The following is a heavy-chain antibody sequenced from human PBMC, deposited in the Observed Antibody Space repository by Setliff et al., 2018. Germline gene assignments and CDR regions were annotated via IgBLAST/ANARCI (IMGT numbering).Heavy chain of an antibody. CDR2: IYHSGST. J-gene: IGHJ6*02. Sequence: SETLSLTCAVYGQSFSDYYWSWVRQPPGKGLEWIGEIYHSGSTNYNPSLKSRVTISVDTSKNQFSLKLSSVTAADTAVYYCARDRQYCSSPTCYSSYFYYYGMDVWGQGTTVTVSS. CDR1: GQSFSDYY. D-gene: IGHD2-2*02. CDR3: ARDRQYCSSPTCYSSYFYYYGMDV. V-gene: IGHV4-34*01.